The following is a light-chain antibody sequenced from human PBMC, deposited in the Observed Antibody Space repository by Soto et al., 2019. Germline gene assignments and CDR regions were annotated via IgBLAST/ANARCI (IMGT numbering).Light chain of an antibody. CDR3: QSYDSSLSGGVV. J-gene: IGLJ2*01. V-gene: IGLV1-40*01. CDR2: GNS. CDR1: SSNIGAGYD. Sequence: QAVVTQPPSVSGAPGQRVTISCTGSSSNIGAGYDVHWYQQLPGTAPKLLIYGNSNRPSGVPDRFSGSKSGTSASLAITGLQAEDEADYYCQSYDSSLSGGVVFGGATKLTVL.